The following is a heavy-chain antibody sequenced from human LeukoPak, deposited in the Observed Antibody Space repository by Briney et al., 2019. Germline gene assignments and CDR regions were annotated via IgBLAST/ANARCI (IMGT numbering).Heavy chain of an antibody. Sequence: GGSLRLSCAASGFTFSSYSMNWVRQAPGKGLEWVSSISGSSSYIYYADSVKGRFTISRDNAKKSLYLQMNSLRAEDTAVYYCARDQSSVAGTTYNWFDPWGQGTLVTVSS. CDR3: ARDQSSVAGTTYNWFDP. V-gene: IGHV3-21*01. CDR2: ISGSSSYI. D-gene: IGHD6-19*01. J-gene: IGHJ5*02. CDR1: GFTFSSYS.